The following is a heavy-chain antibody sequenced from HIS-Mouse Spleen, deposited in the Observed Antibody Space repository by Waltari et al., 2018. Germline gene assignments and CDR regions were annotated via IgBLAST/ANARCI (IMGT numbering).Heavy chain of an antibody. CDR1: GGSISSSSYY. CDR2: IYYSAST. J-gene: IGHJ2*01. V-gene: IGHV4-39*07. Sequence: QLQLQESGPGLVKPSETLSLTCTVSGGSISSSSYYWGWIRQPPGKGLEWIGSIYYSASTYDHPSLKSRVTISVDTSKNQFSLKLSSVTAADTAVYYCAREIPYSSSWYDWYFDLWGRGTLVTVSS. CDR3: AREIPYSSSWYDWYFDL. D-gene: IGHD6-13*01.